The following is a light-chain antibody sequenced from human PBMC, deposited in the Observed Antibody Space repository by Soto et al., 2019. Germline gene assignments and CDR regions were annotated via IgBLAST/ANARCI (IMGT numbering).Light chain of an antibody. CDR3: QQYGSSLT. CDR1: QTVSRN. CDR2: DVF. Sequence: VRTPPPPTLSVAPGERATLPSRASQTVSRNLAWYQQRPGQAPRLLIYDVFTRAAGIPARFSGSGSGTDFTLTISRLEPEDFAVYYCQQYGSSLTFGQGTRLEIK. V-gene: IGKV3-15*01. J-gene: IGKJ5*01.